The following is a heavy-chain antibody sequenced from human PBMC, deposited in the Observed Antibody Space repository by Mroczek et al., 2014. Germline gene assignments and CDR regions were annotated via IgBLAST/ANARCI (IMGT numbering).Heavy chain of an antibody. CDR3: ASIRVIVGSGEGSDWYFDL. CDR1: GYTFTSYD. CDR2: MNPNSGNT. D-gene: IGHD1-26*01. Sequence: QVQLVQSGAEVKKPGASVKVSCKASGYTFTSYDINWVRQATGQGLEWMGWMNPNSGNTGYAQKFQGRVTMTRNTSISTAYMELSSLRSEDTAVYYCASIRVIVGSGEGSDWYFDLVGPWHPWSLSP. V-gene: IGHV1-8*01. J-gene: IGHJ2*01.